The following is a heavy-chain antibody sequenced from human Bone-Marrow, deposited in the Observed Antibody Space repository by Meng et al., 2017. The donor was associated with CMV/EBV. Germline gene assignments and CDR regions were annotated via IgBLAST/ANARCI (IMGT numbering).Heavy chain of an antibody. CDR3: ARYGYSSSSADYYYGMDV. J-gene: IGHJ6*02. CDR2: IYSGGST. Sequence: GESLKISCAASGFTFSSYAMHWVRQAPGKGLEWVSVIYSGGSTYYADSVKGRFTISRDNSKNTLYLQMNSLRAEDTAVYYCARYGYSSSSADYYYGMDVWGQGTTVTVSS. V-gene: IGHV3-53*01. D-gene: IGHD6-6*01. CDR1: GFTFSSYA.